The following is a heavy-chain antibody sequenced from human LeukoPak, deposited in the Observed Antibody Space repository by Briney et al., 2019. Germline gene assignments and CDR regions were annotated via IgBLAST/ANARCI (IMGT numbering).Heavy chain of an antibody. CDR1: GYTFTSYD. V-gene: IGHV1-8*01. Sequence: ASVKVSCKASGYTFTSYDTNWVRQDTRHGLEWMGWMNPNSVNTGNAQKFQDRVTMTRNTSISTAYMELSSLRSEDTALYYCARGRRDSRQFDYWGQGTLVTVSS. CDR3: ARGRRDSRQFDY. D-gene: IGHD3-10*01. CDR2: MNPNSVNT. J-gene: IGHJ4*02.